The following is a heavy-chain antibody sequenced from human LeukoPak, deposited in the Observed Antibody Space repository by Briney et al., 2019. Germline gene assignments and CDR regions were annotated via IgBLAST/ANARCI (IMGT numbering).Heavy chain of an antibody. Sequence: SETLSLTCAVYGGSFSGYYWSWIRQPPGKGLEWIGEINHSGSTIYNPSLKSRVTISVDTSKNQFSLKLSSVTAADTAVYYCARGMGFWSGYVVYWGQGTLVTVSS. V-gene: IGHV4-34*01. D-gene: IGHD3-3*01. CDR1: GGSFSGYY. CDR3: ARGMGFWSGYVVY. J-gene: IGHJ4*02. CDR2: INHSGST.